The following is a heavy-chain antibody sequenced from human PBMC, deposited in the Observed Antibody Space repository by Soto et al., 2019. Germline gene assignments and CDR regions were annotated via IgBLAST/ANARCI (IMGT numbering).Heavy chain of an antibody. J-gene: IGHJ4*02. Sequence: PSQTLSLTCDISGDSVSSNSAALNWIRQYPSKGLEWLGRTYYRSKWYNDYAVSVKSRLTINPDTSNNQLSLQLNAVTPEDTAVYYCAREALMWQLVYFDYWGQGTLVTVSS. V-gene: IGHV6-1*01. CDR1: GDSVSSNSAA. D-gene: IGHD6-13*01. CDR3: AREALMWQLVYFDY. CDR2: TYYRSKWYN.